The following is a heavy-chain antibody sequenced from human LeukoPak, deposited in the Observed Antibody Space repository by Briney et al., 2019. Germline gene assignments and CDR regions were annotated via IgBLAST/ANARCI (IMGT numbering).Heavy chain of an antibody. Sequence: ASVKVSCKASGYTFTSYGISWVRQAPRQGLEWMGYISAYNGNTNYAQKLQGRDTMTTDTSTSTAYMELRSLRYDDTAVYYCARIPTRSGWAKNWFDPWGQGTLVTVSS. CDR2: ISAYNGNT. CDR1: GYTFTSYG. J-gene: IGHJ5*02. V-gene: IGHV1-18*01. CDR3: ARIPTRSGWAKNWFDP. D-gene: IGHD6-19*01.